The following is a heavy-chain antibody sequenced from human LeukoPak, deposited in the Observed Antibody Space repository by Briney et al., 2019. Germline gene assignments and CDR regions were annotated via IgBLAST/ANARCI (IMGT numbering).Heavy chain of an antibody. CDR2: ISGSGANT. CDR1: KFTFSTSA. J-gene: IGHJ4*02. V-gene: IGHV3-23*01. CDR3: AKESQTYYDIMTGYPNYYFDY. D-gene: IGHD3-9*01. Sequence: GGSLTLSCAASKFTFSTSAMSWVRQAPGKGLEWVSAISGSGANTYYVDSVKGRFTISRDNSKNTLYLEMSSLRSDDTAVYYCAKESQTYYDIMTGYPNYYFDYWGQGTLVTVSS.